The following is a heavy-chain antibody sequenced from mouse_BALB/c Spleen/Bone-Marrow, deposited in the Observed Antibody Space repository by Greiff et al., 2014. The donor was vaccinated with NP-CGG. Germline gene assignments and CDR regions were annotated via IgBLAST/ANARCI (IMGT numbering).Heavy chain of an antibody. D-gene: IGHD4-1*01. CDR3: ARYWDAY. Sequence: QVQLQQSGAELAKPGASVKMSCKVSDYTFTSYWIHWGKKRPGQGLEWIGYIDPRTANTEYSQKFKDKATLTADKSSSTAYMQLSSLTSEDSAVYYCARYWDAYWGQGTLVTVSA. CDR2: IDPRTANT. CDR1: DYTFTSYW. J-gene: IGHJ3*01. V-gene: IGHV1-7*01.